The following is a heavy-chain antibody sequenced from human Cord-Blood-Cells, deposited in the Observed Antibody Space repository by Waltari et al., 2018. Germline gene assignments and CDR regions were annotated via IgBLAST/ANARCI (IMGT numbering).Heavy chain of an antibody. D-gene: IGHD4-17*01. V-gene: IGHV5-51*01. Sequence: EFQLAQSGAEGKKPGVSRECSCKGSGYSFPSYLLRRGRTMPGKGPGWMGIIYPGDSDTRYSPSFQGQVTISADKSSSTAYLQWSSLKASDTAMYYCARPPIDYGDSSDYWGQGTLVTVSS. CDR3: ARPPIDYGDSSDY. J-gene: IGHJ4*02. CDR2: IYPGDSDT. CDR1: GYSFPSYL.